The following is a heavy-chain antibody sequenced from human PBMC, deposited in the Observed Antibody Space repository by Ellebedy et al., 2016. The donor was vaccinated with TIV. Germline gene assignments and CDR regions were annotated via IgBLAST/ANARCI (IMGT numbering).Heavy chain of an antibody. J-gene: IGHJ4*02. Sequence: GESLKISCAGSDFNFSDSAMTWVRQIPGKGLEWISTISASGNSTYYADSVKGRFAISRDNSKSALYLQMNSLRAEDTALYYCAKSSPRVVVVFDFWGQGTPVTVSS. CDR2: ISASGNST. CDR1: DFNFSDSA. CDR3: AKSSPRVVVVFDF. V-gene: IGHV3-23*01. D-gene: IGHD2-15*01.